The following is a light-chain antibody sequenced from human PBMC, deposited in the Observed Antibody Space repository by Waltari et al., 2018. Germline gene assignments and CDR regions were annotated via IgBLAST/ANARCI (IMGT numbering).Light chain of an antibody. V-gene: IGKV3-20*01. Sequence: CRASQSVISNYLAWYQQKPGQAPSLLIYAASSRATGVPDRISGSGSGTDFTLTLSRLEPEDFAVYYCQQHGTSPYTFGQGTKLQIK. CDR2: AAS. CDR3: QQHGTSPYT. CDR1: QSVISNY. J-gene: IGKJ2*01.